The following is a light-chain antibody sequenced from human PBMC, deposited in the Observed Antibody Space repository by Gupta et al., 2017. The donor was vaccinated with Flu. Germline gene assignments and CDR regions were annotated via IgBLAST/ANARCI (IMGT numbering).Light chain of an antibody. J-gene: IGLJ3*02. CDR2: KDT. CDR3: ESADITVTSLV. CDR1: ALPNQY. V-gene: IGLV3-25*03. Sequence: SYELTQPLSVSMSPGQTARITCSGDALPNQYAFWYQQKSGQAPILVIYKDTERPSGIPERFSGSSSGSTVTLTISEVQAEDEADYYGESADITVTSLVFGGGTKLTVL.